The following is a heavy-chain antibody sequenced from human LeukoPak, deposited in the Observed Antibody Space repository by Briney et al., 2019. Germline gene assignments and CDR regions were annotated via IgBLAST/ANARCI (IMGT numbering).Heavy chain of an antibody. D-gene: IGHD3-22*01. J-gene: IGHJ4*02. V-gene: IGHV3-7*01. CDR3: ATGGHYDSSGYSR. CDR1: GFTFSSYG. CDR2: IKQEGSEK. Sequence: PGGSLRLSCAASGFTFSSYGMHWVRQAPGKGLEWVANIKQEGSEKYYVDSVKGRFTISRDNAKNSLYLQMNSLRAEDTAVYYCATGGHYDSSGYSRWGQGTLVTVSS.